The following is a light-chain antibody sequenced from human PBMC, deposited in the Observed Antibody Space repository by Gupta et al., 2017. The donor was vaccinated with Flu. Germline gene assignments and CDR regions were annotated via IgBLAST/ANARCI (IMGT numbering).Light chain of an antibody. CDR1: NIGSKS. J-gene: IGLJ2*01. CDR2: DDS. V-gene: IGLV3-21*02. Sequence: SYVLTAPRPVSVASGQTARITCGGNNIGSKSVHWYQQKPGQAPVLVVYDDSDRPSGIPERFSGSNSGNTATLTISRVEAGDEADYYCQVWDSSSDHVVFGGGTKLTVL. CDR3: QVWDSSSDHVV.